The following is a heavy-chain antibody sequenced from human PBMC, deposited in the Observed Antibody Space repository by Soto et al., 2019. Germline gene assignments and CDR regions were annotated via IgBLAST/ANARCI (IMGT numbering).Heavy chain of an antibody. D-gene: IGHD3-9*01. J-gene: IGHJ5*02. CDR2: IYYGGRT. Sequence: SETLSLTCTVSGGSISPYNWSWIRQPPGKGLEWVGYIYYGGRTSYNPSLKSRVTRSLETSESQFSLRLSSVTAADTAVYYCARLGEYFQSLDLWGPGTLVTVSS. CDR1: GGSISPYN. V-gene: IGHV4-59*08. CDR3: ARLGEYFQSLDL.